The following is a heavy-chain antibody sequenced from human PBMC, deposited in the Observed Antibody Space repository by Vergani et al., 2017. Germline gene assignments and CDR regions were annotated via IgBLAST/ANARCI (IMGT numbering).Heavy chain of an antibody. Sequence: QVQLQESGPGLVQPSETLSLTCTVSGGSVSSGSYYWSWIRQPPGKGLEWIVYIYYSGSTNSNPSLKSRVTISVDTSKNQFSLTLSSVTAADTAVYYCARAGATIEGTRKYNWFDPWGQGTLVTVSS. CDR3: ARAGATIEGTRKYNWFDP. V-gene: IGHV4-61*01. D-gene: IGHD5-24*01. CDR1: GGSVSSGSYY. J-gene: IGHJ5*02. CDR2: IYYSGST.